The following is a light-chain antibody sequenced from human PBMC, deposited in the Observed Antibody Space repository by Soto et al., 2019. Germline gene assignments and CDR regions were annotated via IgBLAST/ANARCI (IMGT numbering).Light chain of an antibody. Sequence: AVVTQEPSLTVSPGETVTLTCGSSTGVVTSGHYPYWFQQKPGQAPKTLIYDTANKHSWTPARFSASLLGGKAALTLSGAQPEDEAEYYCLLSYTGARLFGGGTKLTVL. CDR3: LLSYTGARL. CDR1: TGVVTSGHY. J-gene: IGLJ3*02. V-gene: IGLV7-46*01. CDR2: DTA.